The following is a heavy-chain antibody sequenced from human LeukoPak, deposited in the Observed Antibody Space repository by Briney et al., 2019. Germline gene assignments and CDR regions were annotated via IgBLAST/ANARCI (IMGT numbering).Heavy chain of an antibody. CDR2: IYTSGST. CDR1: GGSISSYY. Sequence: SETLSLTCTVSGGSISSYYWSWIRQPAGKGLEWIGRIYTSGSTNYNPSLKSRVTMSVDTSKNQFSLKLSSVTAADAAVYYCARETYDILTGYPEDFDYWGQGTLATVSS. V-gene: IGHV4-4*07. D-gene: IGHD3-9*01. J-gene: IGHJ4*02. CDR3: ARETYDILTGYPEDFDY.